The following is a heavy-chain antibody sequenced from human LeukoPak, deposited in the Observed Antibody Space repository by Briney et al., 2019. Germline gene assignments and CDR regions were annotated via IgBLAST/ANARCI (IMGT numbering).Heavy chain of an antibody. CDR2: ISPSDSYT. D-gene: IGHD3-10*01. J-gene: IGHJ5*02. CDR1: GYTFTSYW. Sequence: GESLKISCKGSGYTFTSYWINWVRQMPGKGLEWMGRISPSDSYTDYSPSFQGHVTISADKSISTAHLQWSSLKASDTAMYYCATSTVRGYNYFDPWGQGTLVTVSS. V-gene: IGHV5-10-1*01. CDR3: ATSTVRGYNYFDP.